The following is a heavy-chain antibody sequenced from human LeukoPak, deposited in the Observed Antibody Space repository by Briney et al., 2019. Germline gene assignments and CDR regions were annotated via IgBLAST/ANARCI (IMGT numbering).Heavy chain of an antibody. CDR3: ARDTNWFDP. CDR2: IKQDGSEK. J-gene: IGHJ5*02. Sequence: GGSLRLSCVVSGFTFSSYWMSWVRQAPVKGLEWVANIKQDGSEKYYVDSVKGRFTISRDNAKNSLYLQMNSLRAEDTAVYYCARDTNWFDPWGQGTLVTVSS. V-gene: IGHV3-7*03. CDR1: GFTFSSYW.